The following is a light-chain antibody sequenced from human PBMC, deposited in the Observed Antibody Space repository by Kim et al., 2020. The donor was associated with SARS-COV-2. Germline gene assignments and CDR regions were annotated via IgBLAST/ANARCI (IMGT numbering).Light chain of an antibody. J-gene: IGKJ2*01. CDR3: QHYGSSDT. Sequence: EIVLTQSPGILSVSPGESATLSCRASQTISRSYLAWYQKRPGQAPRLLIYGVSSRATGIPDRFSGSGSGTDFTLTISSLEPEDSAVYYCQHYGSSDTFGQGTKLEI. V-gene: IGKV3-20*01. CDR2: GVS. CDR1: QTISRSY.